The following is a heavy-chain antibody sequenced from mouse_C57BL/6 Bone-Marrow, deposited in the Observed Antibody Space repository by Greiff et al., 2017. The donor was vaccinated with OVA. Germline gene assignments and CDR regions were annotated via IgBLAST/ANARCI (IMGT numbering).Heavy chain of an antibody. CDR3: ARDYYGSDYAMDY. D-gene: IGHD1-1*01. CDR2: IHPNSGST. Sequence: QVQLQQPGAELVKPGASVKLSCKASGYTFTTYWMHWVKQRPGQGLEWIGMIHPNSGSTNYNEKFKSKATLTVDKSSSTAYMQLSSLTSEDAAVYYGARDYYGSDYAMDYWGQGTSVTVAS. CDR1: GYTFTTYW. V-gene: IGHV1-64*01. J-gene: IGHJ4*01.